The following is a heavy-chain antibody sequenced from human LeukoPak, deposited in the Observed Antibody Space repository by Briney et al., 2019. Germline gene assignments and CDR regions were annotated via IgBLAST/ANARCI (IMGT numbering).Heavy chain of an antibody. CDR1: GGSISTFS. Sequence: SETLSLTCTVSGGSISTFSWNWIRQPPGQGLEWIGYVNSNGGTYNNPSLKSRVTVSLDMSKNQFSLKLSSATAADTAVYYCARDAGGTWFDPWGQGILVTVSS. CDR2: VNSNGGT. CDR3: ARDAGGTWFDP. J-gene: IGHJ5*02. V-gene: IGHV4-59*01.